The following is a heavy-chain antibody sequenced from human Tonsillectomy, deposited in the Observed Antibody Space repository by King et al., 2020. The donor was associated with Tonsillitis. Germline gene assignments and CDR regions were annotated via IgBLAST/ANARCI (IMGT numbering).Heavy chain of an antibody. Sequence: VQLVESGGGVVQPGRSLRLSCAAFGFTFSPYAMPWVRHAPGKGLEWGAVISYDGSNKYYADSGKGRFTMSRDNSKNTLYLQMNSLRAEDTAVYYCARVKYNWNYALDYWGQGTLVTVSS. CDR3: ARVKYNWNYALDY. CDR1: GFTFSPYA. J-gene: IGHJ4*02. V-gene: IGHV3-30-3*01. CDR2: ISYDGSNK. D-gene: IGHD1-7*01.